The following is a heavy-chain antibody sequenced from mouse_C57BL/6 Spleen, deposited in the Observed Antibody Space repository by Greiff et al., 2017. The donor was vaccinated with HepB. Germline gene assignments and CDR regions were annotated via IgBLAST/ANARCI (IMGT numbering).Heavy chain of an antibody. J-gene: IGHJ4*01. Sequence: QVQLQQSGTELVKPGASVKLSCKASGYTFTSYWMHWVKQRPGQGLEWIGNINPSNGGTNYNEKFKSKATLTVDKSSSTAYMQLSSLTSEDYAVYYCARNYGSIYAMDYWGQGTSVTVSS. CDR2: INPSNGGT. D-gene: IGHD1-1*01. V-gene: IGHV1-53*01. CDR3: ARNYGSIYAMDY. CDR1: GYTFTSYW.